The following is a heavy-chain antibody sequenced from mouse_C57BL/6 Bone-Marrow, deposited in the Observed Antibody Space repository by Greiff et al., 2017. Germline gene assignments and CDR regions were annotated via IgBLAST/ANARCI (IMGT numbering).Heavy chain of an antibody. Sequence: DVMLVESGGGLVKPGGSLKLSCAASGFTFSDYGMHWVRQAPEKGLEWVAYISSGSSTNYYADTVKGRFTISRDNAKNTLFLQMTSLRSEDTAMYYCARGYDYDYFDYWGQGTTLTVSS. CDR2: ISSGSSTN. D-gene: IGHD2-4*01. CDR3: ARGYDYDYFDY. J-gene: IGHJ2*01. CDR1: GFTFSDYG. V-gene: IGHV5-17*01.